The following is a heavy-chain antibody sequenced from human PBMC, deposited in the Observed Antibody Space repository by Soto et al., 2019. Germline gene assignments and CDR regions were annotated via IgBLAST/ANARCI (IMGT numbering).Heavy chain of an antibody. Sequence: EVQLLESGGGLVQPGGSLRLSCAASGFTFSSYAMSWVRQAPGKGLEWVSAISGSGGSTYYADSVKGRFTISRDNSKNTLSLQMNSLRAEDTAVYYCAKDPRGRQQLVPRPHSFDYWGQGTLVTVSS. J-gene: IGHJ4*02. D-gene: IGHD6-13*01. CDR3: AKDPRGRQQLVPRPHSFDY. V-gene: IGHV3-23*01. CDR2: ISGSGGST. CDR1: GFTFSSYA.